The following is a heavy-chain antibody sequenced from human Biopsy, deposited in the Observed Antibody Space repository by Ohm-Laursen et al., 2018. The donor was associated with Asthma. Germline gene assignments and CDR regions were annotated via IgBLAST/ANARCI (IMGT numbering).Heavy chain of an antibody. Sequence: SLRLSCIASGFVFSQCGTHWVRQGPGKGLEWVALVSSDGHNKYYEDSVKGRFTISRDNSRNRLYLQINRLTVEDSAVYFCARQSGQDYGDSSGFDIWGQGTKVAVSS. CDR3: ARQSGQDYGDSSGFDI. V-gene: IGHV3-30*03. CDR1: GFVFSQCG. CDR2: VSSDGHNK. J-gene: IGHJ3*02. D-gene: IGHD3-22*01.